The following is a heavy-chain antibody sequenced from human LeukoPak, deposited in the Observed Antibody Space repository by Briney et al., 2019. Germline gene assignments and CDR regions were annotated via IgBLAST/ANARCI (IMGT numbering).Heavy chain of an antibody. CDR2: IRYDGSNK. Sequence: PGGSLRLSCAASGFTFSSYAMHWVRQAPGKGLEWVAFIRYDGSNKYYADSVKVRFTISRDNSKNTLYLQMNSLRAEDTAVYYCAKSGDIVVVVAAVDYWGQGTLVTVSS. J-gene: IGHJ4*02. V-gene: IGHV3-30*02. CDR3: AKSGDIVVVVAAVDY. D-gene: IGHD2-15*01. CDR1: GFTFSSYA.